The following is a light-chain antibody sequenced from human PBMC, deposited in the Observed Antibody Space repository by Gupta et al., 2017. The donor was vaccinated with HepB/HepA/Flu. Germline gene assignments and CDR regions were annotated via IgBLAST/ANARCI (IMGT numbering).Light chain of an antibody. V-gene: IGKV1-5*03. Sequence: DIHMTQSPSTLSASVGDRVTITCRASQSISSWLAWYQQKPGKAPKLLIYKASSLESGVPSRFSGSGSGTEFTLTISSLQPDDFATYYCQHRGTFGQGTKVEIK. J-gene: IGKJ1*01. CDR1: QSISSW. CDR2: KAS. CDR3: QHRGT.